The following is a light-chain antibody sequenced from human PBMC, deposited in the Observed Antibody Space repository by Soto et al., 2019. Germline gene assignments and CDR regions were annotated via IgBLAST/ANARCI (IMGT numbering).Light chain of an antibody. CDR3: QQRSNWPPWT. Sequence: EIVLTQSPGTLSLSPGERATLSCRASQRVSSGYVAWYQQKPGQAPRLLIYGASSRATGIPARFSGSGSGTDFTLTISSLEPEDFAVYYCQQRSNWPPWTFGQGTKVDIK. J-gene: IGKJ1*01. CDR2: GAS. CDR1: QRVSSGY. V-gene: IGKV3D-20*02.